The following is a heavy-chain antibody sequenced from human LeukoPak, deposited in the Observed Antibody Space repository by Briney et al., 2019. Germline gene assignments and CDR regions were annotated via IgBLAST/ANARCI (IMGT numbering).Heavy chain of an antibody. CDR3: ARVAGASGFDY. D-gene: IGHD3-10*01. Sequence: ASVKASCKAFGYPFTASYMHWVRQAPGQGLEWMGWINPNSGGTNYAKKFQGRVTMTRDTSISTAYMELSRLRSEDTAVYYCARVAGASGFDYWGQGTLVTVSS. J-gene: IGHJ4*02. CDR1: GYPFTASY. V-gene: IGHV1-2*02. CDR2: INPNSGGT.